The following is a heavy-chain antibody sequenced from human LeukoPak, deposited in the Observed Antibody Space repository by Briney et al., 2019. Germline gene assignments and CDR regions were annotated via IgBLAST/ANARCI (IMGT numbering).Heavy chain of an antibody. D-gene: IGHD1-26*01. J-gene: IGHJ6*02. CDR2: INPNSGDT. CDR3: ARDVREGYYYYGMDV. V-gene: IGHV1-2*04. CDR1: GYTFTGYY. Sequence: ASVKVSCKASGYTFTGYYIHWVRQAPGQGLEWMGWINPNSGDTNYAQKFQGWVTMTRDTSISTAYMELSRLTSDDTAVYYCARDVREGYYYYGMDVWGQGTTVTVFS.